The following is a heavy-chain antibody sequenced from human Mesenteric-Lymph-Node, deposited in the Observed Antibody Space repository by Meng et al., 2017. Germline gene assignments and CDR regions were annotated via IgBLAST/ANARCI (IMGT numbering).Heavy chain of an antibody. J-gene: IGHJ4*02. CDR1: GFTVSSNE. CDR3: ARGGLDTATEYYFDY. Sequence: GESLKISCAASGFTVSSNEMSWVRQAPGKGLEWVSSISGGSTYYADSRKGRFTISRDNSKNTLYLQMNSLRAEDTAVYYCARGGLDTATEYYFDYWGQGTLVTVSS. V-gene: IGHV3-38-3*01. CDR2: ISGGST. D-gene: IGHD5-18*01.